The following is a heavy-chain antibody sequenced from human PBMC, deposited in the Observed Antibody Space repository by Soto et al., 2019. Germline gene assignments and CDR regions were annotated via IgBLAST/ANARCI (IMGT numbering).Heavy chain of an antibody. J-gene: IGHJ4*02. D-gene: IGHD6-25*01. CDR3: VKEIASAQ. CDR1: GFTFSNYW. V-gene: IGHV3-7*01. Sequence: EVQLVESGGGLVQPGGSQRLSCETSGFTFSNYWMTWVRQAPGKGLEWVANIKKDGSQKNFVDSVKGRFTISRDNAKNSLYLQMDSLRVEDTAIYYCVKEIASAQWGQGTLVTVSS. CDR2: IKKDGSQK.